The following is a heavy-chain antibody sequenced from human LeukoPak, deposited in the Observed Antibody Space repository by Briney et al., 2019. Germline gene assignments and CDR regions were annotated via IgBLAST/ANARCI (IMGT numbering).Heavy chain of an antibody. J-gene: IGHJ4*02. D-gene: IGHD1-7*01. CDR1: GFTFGDYA. CDR2: IRSKAYGGTT. Sequence: GGSLRLSCTASGFTFGDYAMSWVRQAPGKGLEWVGFIRSKAYGGTTEYAASVKGRFTISRDDSKSIAYLQMNSLKTEDTAVYYCTRAGGTVELYWGQGTLVTVSS. CDR3: TRAGGTVELY. V-gene: IGHV3-49*04.